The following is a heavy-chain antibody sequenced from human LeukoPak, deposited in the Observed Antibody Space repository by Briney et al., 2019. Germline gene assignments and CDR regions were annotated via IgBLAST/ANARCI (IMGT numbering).Heavy chain of an antibody. CDR1: GFTFDDYA. V-gene: IGHV3-43*02. CDR2: ISGDGYST. J-gene: IGHJ6*03. CDR3: AKDNWDGSNKGYMDV. D-gene: IGHD5-24*01. Sequence: QAGGSLRLSCAASGFTFDDYAMHWVRQVTGKGLEWVSLISGDGYSTYYVDSVKGRFTISRDNSKNSLYLQMNSLRTEDTALYYCAKDNWDGSNKGYMDVWGKGTTVTVSS.